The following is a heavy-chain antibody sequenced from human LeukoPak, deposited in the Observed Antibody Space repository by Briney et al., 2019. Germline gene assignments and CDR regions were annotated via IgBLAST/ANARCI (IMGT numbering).Heavy chain of an antibody. V-gene: IGHV4-39*07. D-gene: IGHD3-10*01. Sequence: PSETLSLTCTVSGGSISSSNYYWGWIRQPPGKGLEWIGSIFYSGSTYYNPSLKSRVTISVDTSKTQFSLKLSSVTAADTAVYYCARGLHYYYGSGSYPYWGQGTLVTVSS. CDR1: GGSISSSNYY. CDR2: IFYSGST. CDR3: ARGLHYYYGSGSYPY. J-gene: IGHJ4*02.